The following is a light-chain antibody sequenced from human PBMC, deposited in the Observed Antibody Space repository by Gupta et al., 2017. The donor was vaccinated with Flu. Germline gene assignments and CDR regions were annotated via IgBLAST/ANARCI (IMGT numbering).Light chain of an antibody. CDR1: QRVSSGY. J-gene: IGKJ4*01. V-gene: IGKV3-20*01. CDR3: QQYGRSLT. Sequence: GERATLSCRASQRVSSGYLAWYQQTLGQAQRLLIYDESRRATGIPDRFSGSGSGTDFPLTISRLEPEDFAVYYCQQYGRSLTFGGGTKVEIK. CDR2: DES.